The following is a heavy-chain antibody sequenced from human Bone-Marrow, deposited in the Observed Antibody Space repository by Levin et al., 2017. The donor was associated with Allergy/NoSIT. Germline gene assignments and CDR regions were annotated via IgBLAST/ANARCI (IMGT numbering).Heavy chain of an antibody. Sequence: RAGGSLRLSCSASRFTFGDNYISWVRQAPGKGLEWVANIKQDGSQEYYLDSLKGRFTISRDNARSSVYLQMNNLRVEDTALYYCARAPFYDVQLEDWGQGTLVTVSS. V-gene: IGHV3-7*04. J-gene: IGHJ4*02. CDR3: ARAPFYDVQLED. CDR1: RFTFGDNY. D-gene: IGHD1-1*01. CDR2: IKQDGSQE.